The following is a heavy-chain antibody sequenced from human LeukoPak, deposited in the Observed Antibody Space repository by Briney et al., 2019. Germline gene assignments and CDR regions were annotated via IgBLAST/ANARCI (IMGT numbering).Heavy chain of an antibody. CDR3: ARDLTTVNPFDAFDI. J-gene: IGHJ3*02. CDR2: IRQDGIEK. Sequence: GGSLRLSCAASGFTFSSYWMSWVRQAPGKGLEWVANIRQDGIEKYYGDSLKGRFTISRDNAKNSLFLQMNSLRAEDTAVYYCARDLTTVNPFDAFDIWGQGTVVTVSS. CDR1: GFTFSSYW. V-gene: IGHV3-7*01. D-gene: IGHD4-17*01.